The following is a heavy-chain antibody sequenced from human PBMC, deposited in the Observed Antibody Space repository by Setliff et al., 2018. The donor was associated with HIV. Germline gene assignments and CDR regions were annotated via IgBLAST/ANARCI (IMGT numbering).Heavy chain of an antibody. CDR1: DASVNSNNYY. D-gene: IGHD3-22*01. CDR2: IYYSGAA. Sequence: PSETLSLTCSVSDASVNSNNYYWVWIRQTPGKGLEWIGSIYYSGAAYYNPSLKSRVSISVDKSKNQFSLKLTSVTAAGTAVYYCARSSTPDTRAYYPDYWGQGTLVTVS. CDR3: ARSSTPDTRAYYPDY. V-gene: IGHV4-39*07. J-gene: IGHJ4*02.